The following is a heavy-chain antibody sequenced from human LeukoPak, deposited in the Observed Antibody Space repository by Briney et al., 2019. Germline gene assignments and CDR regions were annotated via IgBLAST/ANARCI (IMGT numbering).Heavy chain of an antibody. Sequence: GGSLRLSCAASGFTFSSYGMSWVRQAPGNGLEWVSAISGSGGSTYYADSVKGRFTISRDNSKNTLYLQMNSLRAEDTAVYYCAPRVVGSAPFDYWGQGTLVTVSS. J-gene: IGHJ4*02. D-gene: IGHD2-15*01. CDR3: APRVVGSAPFDY. CDR1: GFTFSSYG. CDR2: ISGSGGST. V-gene: IGHV3-23*01.